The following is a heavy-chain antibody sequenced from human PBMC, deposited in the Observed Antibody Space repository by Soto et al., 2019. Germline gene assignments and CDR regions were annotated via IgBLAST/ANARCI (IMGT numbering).Heavy chain of an antibody. CDR1: GGSISSSSYY. V-gene: IGHV4-39*01. J-gene: IGHJ4*02. CDR3: ARHGGEAVAGTGSDYFDY. CDR2: IYYSGST. Sequence: SETLSLTCTVSGGSISSSSYYWGWIRQPPGKGLEWIGSIYYSGSTYYNPSLKSRVTISVDTSKNQFSLKLSSVTAADTAVYYCARHGGEAVAGTGSDYFDYWGQGTLVTVSS. D-gene: IGHD6-19*01.